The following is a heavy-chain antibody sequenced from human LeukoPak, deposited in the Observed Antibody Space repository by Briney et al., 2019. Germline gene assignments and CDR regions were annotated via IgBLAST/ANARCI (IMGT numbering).Heavy chain of an antibody. D-gene: IGHD5-24*01. Sequence: SETLSLTCTVSGGSITSGTYYWGWIRQPPGKGLEWIGNIYYSGSTHYNPSLKSRVTISVDTSRNQFSLKLSSVTAADTAVYYCARRRDGYNEDFFDYWGQGTLVTVSS. J-gene: IGHJ4*02. CDR1: GGSITSGTYY. CDR3: ARRRDGYNEDFFDY. CDR2: IYYSGST. V-gene: IGHV4-39*01.